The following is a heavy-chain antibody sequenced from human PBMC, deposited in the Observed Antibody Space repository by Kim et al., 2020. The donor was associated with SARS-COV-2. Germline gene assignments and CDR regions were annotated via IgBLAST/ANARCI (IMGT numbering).Heavy chain of an antibody. CDR1: GFTFSFYR. J-gene: IGHJ4*01. V-gene: IGHV3-74*03. Sequence: GGSLRLSCAASGFTFSFYRMHCIRHSPGEGLVWVAHIHSDGRTTPYADSVKVRFTISRDNAKNALHLQMNGLRCEDTAVYYCARRRGGGFDSWGHGIPVTV. CDR2: IHSDGRTT. D-gene: IGHD3-16*01. CDR3: ARRRGGGFDS.